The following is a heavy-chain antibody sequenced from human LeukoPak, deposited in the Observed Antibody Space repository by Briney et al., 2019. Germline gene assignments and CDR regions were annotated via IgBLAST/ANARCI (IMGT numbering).Heavy chain of an antibody. V-gene: IGHV3-33*01. CDR1: GFTFSSYG. Sequence: GGSLRLSCAASGFTFSSYGMHWVRQAPGKGLEWVAVIWYDGSNKYYADSVKGRCTISRDNSKNTLYLQMNSLRAEDTAVYYCARDQKSSSWLHPTFDYWGQGTLVTVSS. D-gene: IGHD6-13*01. CDR2: IWYDGSNK. CDR3: ARDQKSSSWLHPTFDY. J-gene: IGHJ4*02.